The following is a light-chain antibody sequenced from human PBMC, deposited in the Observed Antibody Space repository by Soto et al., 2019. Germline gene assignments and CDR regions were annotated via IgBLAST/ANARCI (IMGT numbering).Light chain of an antibody. CDR3: ATWDGSLSAEV. CDR1: SSNIGNND. V-gene: IGLV1-51*01. CDR2: DNN. J-gene: IGLJ2*01. Sequence: QSVLTQPPSVSAAPGQKVTISCSGRSSNIGNNDVSWYQQLPGTAPKLLIYDNNKRPSGIPDRFSGSKSGTSGTLDITGLQTGDEADYYCATWDGSLSAEVFGAGTKLTVL.